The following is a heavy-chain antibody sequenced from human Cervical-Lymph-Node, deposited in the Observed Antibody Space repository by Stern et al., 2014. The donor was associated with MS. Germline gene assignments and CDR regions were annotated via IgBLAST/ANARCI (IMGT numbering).Heavy chain of an antibody. CDR3: ARGAYCGGDCYWGWFDS. V-gene: IGHV1-69*01. CDR1: GDTFSDHS. J-gene: IGHJ5*01. D-gene: IGHD2-21*02. CDR2: IIPLFGSA. Sequence: VQLVESGAEVKRPGSSVTVSCKSSGDTFSDHSISWLRRAPGHGLEWVGGIIPLFGSADYAHMFQGRVTITADESTTTSYMELSSLRSEDTAMYYCARGAYCGGDCYWGWFDSWGQGTLVTVSS.